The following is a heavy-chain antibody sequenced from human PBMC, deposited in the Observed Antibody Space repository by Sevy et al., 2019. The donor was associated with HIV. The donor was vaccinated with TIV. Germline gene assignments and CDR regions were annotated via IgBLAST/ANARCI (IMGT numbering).Heavy chain of an antibody. Sequence: SETLSLTCAAYGGSFSGYYWSWIRQPPGKGLEWIGEINHSGSTNYNPSLKSRVTISVDTSKNQFSLRLSSVTAADTAADYCAGGLFDDYTGANRTDAFDIWGQGTMVTVSS. V-gene: IGHV4-34*01. CDR1: GGSFSGYY. J-gene: IGHJ3*02. CDR3: AGGLFDDYTGANRTDAFDI. CDR2: INHSGST. D-gene: IGHD4-4*01.